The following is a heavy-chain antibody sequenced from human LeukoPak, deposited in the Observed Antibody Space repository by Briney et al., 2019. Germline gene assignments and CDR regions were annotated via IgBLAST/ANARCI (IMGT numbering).Heavy chain of an antibody. CDR3: AKDCHQGGGTEEGVDFDY. V-gene: IGHV3-23*01. D-gene: IGHD3-16*01. Sequence: GGSLRLSCKASGFTFSNYAMSWVRQAPGKGLEWVSAISGGGGGNTYYADSVKGRFTISRDNSKNMLYLQMNSLRAEDTALYYCAKDCHQGGGTEEGVDFDYWGQGTLVTVSS. CDR1: GFTFSNYA. CDR2: ISGGGGGNT. J-gene: IGHJ4*02.